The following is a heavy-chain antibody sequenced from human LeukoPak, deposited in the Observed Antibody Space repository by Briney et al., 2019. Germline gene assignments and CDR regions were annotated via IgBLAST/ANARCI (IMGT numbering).Heavy chain of an antibody. D-gene: IGHD4-17*01. V-gene: IGHV3-48*03. CDR1: GFTFSDYE. J-gene: IGHJ4*02. CDR3: VRRLRLDY. Sequence: PGGSPRLSCIVSGFTFSDYEMNWVRQAPGKGLEWVAYISAGSGVTIDFAESLRGRFMISRDNAKNSMSLQMNSLRAEDTGLYYCVRRLRLDYWGRGTLVTVSS. CDR2: ISAGSGVTI.